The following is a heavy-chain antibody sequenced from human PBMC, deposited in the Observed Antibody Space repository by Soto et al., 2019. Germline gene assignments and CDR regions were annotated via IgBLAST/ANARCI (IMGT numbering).Heavy chain of an antibody. CDR2: IYPSDSDT. D-gene: IGHD3-3*01. J-gene: IGHJ4*02. V-gene: IGHV5-51*01. CDR3: ARGGVSTRTFDY. CDR1: GYHFAGYW. Sequence: GESLKISCKGSGYHFAGYWIAWVRQLTGKGLELLGIIYPSDSDTRYKPSSQGHVTISADQSISSAYLQWCSLRASDTVMYYCARGGVSTRTFDYWGQGTPVTGSS.